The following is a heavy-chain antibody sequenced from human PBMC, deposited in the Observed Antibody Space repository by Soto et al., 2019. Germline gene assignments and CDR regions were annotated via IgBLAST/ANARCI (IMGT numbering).Heavy chain of an antibody. CDR2: IRSKANSYAT. D-gene: IGHD3-22*01. CDR1: GFTFSGSA. CDR3: TSTYYYDSSGYYPSLRYYGMDV. Sequence: HPGGSLRLSCAASGFTFSGSAMHWVRQASGKGLEWVGRIRSKANSYATAYAASVKGRFTISRDDSKNTAYLQMNSLKTEDTAVYYCTSTYYYDSSGYYPSLRYYGMDVWGQGTTVTVSS. V-gene: IGHV3-73*01. J-gene: IGHJ6*02.